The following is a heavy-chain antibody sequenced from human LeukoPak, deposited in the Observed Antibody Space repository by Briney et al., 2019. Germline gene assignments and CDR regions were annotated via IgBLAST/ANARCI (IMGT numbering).Heavy chain of an antibody. CDR2: ISSSGSTI. Sequence: GGSLRLSCAASGFTFSSYEMNWVRQAPGKGLEWVSYISSSGSTIYYADSVKGRFTISRDNAKNSLYLQMNSLRAEDTAVYYCTRESGTPYYYYGMDVWGKGTTVTVSS. CDR1: GFTFSSYE. V-gene: IGHV3-48*03. CDR3: TRESGTPYYYYGMDV. D-gene: IGHD1-7*01. J-gene: IGHJ6*04.